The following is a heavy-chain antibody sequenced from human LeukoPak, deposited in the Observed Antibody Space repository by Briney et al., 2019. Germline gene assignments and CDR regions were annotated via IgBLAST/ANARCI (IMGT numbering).Heavy chain of an antibody. J-gene: IGHJ6*02. CDR3: ARVETHDILTGLNYGMDV. Sequence: GRSLRLSCAASGFTFSSYGMPWVRQAPCKGLEWVAVIWYDGSNKYYADSVKGRFTISRDNSKNTLYLQMNSLRAEDTAVYYCARVETHDILTGLNYGMDVWGQGTTVTVSS. CDR2: IWYDGSNK. CDR1: GFTFSSYG. D-gene: IGHD3-9*01. V-gene: IGHV3-33*01.